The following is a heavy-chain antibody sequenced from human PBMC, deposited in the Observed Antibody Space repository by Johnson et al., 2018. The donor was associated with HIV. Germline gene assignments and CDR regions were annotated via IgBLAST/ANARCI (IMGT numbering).Heavy chain of an antibody. CDR1: GFTFSSYA. CDR3: ARVRGAVDI. CDR2: ISDDGSKK. V-gene: IGHV3-30*04. J-gene: IGHJ3*02. Sequence: QVQLVESGGGVVQPGRSLRLSCAASGFTFSSYAMHWVRQAPGKGLEWVAVISDDGSKKYSADSVKGRFTISSDNSKNTLYLQMNSLRAEYTAVYYCARVRGAVDIWGQGTMVTVSS.